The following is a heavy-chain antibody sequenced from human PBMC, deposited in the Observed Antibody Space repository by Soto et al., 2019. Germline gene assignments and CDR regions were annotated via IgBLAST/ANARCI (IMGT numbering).Heavy chain of an antibody. CDR3: AREDTIFGVVIGCMDV. J-gene: IGHJ6*02. D-gene: IGHD3-3*01. CDR1: GFTFSSYS. Sequence: GGSLRLSCAASGFTFSSYSMNWVRQAPGKGLEWVSSISSSSSYIYYADSVKGRFTISRDNAKNSLYLQMNSLRAEGTAVYYCAREDTIFGVVIGCMDVWGQGTTVTVSS. V-gene: IGHV3-21*01. CDR2: ISSSSSYI.